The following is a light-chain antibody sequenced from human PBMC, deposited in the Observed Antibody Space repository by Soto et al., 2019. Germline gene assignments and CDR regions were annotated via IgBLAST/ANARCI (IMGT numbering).Light chain of an antibody. CDR3: QQSYSDPIT. V-gene: IGKV3-11*01. J-gene: IGKJ5*01. CDR1: QSVSRY. Sequence: EIVLTQSPATLSLSPGERATLSCRASQSVSRYLAWYQQKPGQAPRLLIYGASSRATGIPDRFSGSGSGTDFTLTISRLEPEDFATYFCQQSYSDPITFGQGTRLEIK. CDR2: GAS.